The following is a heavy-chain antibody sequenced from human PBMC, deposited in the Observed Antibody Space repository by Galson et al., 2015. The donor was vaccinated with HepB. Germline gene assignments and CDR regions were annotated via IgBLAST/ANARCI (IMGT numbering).Heavy chain of an antibody. V-gene: IGHV3-33*01. CDR1: GFTFSSYG. J-gene: IGHJ4*02. Sequence: SLRLSCAASGFTFSSYGMHWVRQAPGKGLEWVAVIWYDGSNKYYADSVKGRFTISRDDSKNTLYLQMNSLRAEDTAVYYCARESPANGGNYPNDYWGQGTLVTVSS. CDR2: IWYDGSNK. CDR3: ARESPANGGNYPNDY. D-gene: IGHD4-23*01.